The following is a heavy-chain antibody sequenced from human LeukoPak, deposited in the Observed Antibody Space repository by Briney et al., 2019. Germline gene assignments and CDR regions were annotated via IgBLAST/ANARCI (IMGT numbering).Heavy chain of an antibody. Sequence: GESLKISCKGSGYSFTTYWIGWVRPMPGKGLGWMGIIYHGDSDTRDSPSFQGQVTISADKSITTAYLQWNNLKASDTAIYYCARQFGSWFDYWGQGTLVTVSS. J-gene: IGHJ4*02. CDR3: ARQFGSWFDY. CDR1: GYSFTTYW. D-gene: IGHD6-13*01. V-gene: IGHV5-51*01. CDR2: IYHGDSDT.